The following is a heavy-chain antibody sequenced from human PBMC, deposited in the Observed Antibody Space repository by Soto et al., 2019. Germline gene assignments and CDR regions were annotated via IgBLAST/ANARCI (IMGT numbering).Heavy chain of an antibody. Sequence: ASVKVSCKASGYTFTSYGISWVRQAPGQGLEWMGWISAYNGNTNYAQKLQGRVTMTTDTSTSTAYMELRSLRSDDTAVYYCARAYGSGSYYTKPAVYNWFDPWGQGTLVTVSS. CDR3: ARAYGSGSYYTKPAVYNWFDP. J-gene: IGHJ5*02. CDR2: ISAYNGNT. D-gene: IGHD3-10*01. V-gene: IGHV1-18*01. CDR1: GYTFTSYG.